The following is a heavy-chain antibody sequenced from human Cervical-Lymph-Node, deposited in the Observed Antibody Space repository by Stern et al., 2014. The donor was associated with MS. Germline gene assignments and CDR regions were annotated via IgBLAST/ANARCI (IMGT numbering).Heavy chain of an antibody. J-gene: IGHJ4*02. CDR1: GFIFSAPG. CDR3: AKDKAARTTFDY. CDR2: NLYDGVNK. D-gene: IGHD6-6*01. Sequence: VQLVESGGGVVQPGRSLRLSCEATGFIFSAPGMHWVRQAPVSGQEWGAVNLYDGVNKFYVDSVNGRFIICRNNSTRTLYLQMDALRPDDTAVYYCAKDKAARTTFDYWGQGTLVTVSS. V-gene: IGHV3-30*18.